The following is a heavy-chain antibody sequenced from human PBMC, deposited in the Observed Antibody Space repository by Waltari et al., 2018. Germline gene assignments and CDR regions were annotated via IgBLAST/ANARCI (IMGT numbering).Heavy chain of an antibody. D-gene: IGHD3-10*01. CDR3: ARLRHYYGSGSYPNIYYFDY. J-gene: IGHJ4*02. V-gene: IGHV4-39*07. CDR2: IYYSGST. CDR1: GGSLSSSSYS. Sequence: QLQLQESGPGLVKPSETLSLTCTVSGGSLSSSSYSWGWIRQPPGKGLEWIGSIYYSGSTYYNPSLKSRVTISVDTSKNQFSLKLSSVTAADTAVYYCARLRHYYGSGSYPNIYYFDYWGQGTLVTVSS.